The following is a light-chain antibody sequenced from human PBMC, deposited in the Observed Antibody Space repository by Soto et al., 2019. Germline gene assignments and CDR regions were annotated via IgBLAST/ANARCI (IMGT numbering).Light chain of an antibody. J-gene: IGKJ4*01. V-gene: IGKV3-20*01. CDR1: QSVSASY. Sequence: EILLTQSPDTLSLSAGERATPSCRASQSVSASYLAWYQHKPGQAPRLLMYGASRRATGIPDRFSGSGSGTDFTLTISRLEPEDFVVYFCQQYGSSPLTFGGGTKVDIK. CDR2: GAS. CDR3: QQYGSSPLT.